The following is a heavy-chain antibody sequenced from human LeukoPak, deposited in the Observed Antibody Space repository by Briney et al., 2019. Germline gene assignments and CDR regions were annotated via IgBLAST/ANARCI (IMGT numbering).Heavy chain of an antibody. CDR2: ISSSSSYI. J-gene: IGHJ3*02. CDR1: GFTFSSYS. V-gene: IGHV3-21*01. CDR3: ARDVGYCSSTSCYSHAFDI. Sequence: GGSLRLSCAASGFTFSSYSMNWVRQAPGKGLEWVSSISSSSSYIYYADSVKGRFTISRDNAKNSLYLQMNSLRAEDTAVYYCARDVGYCSSTSCYSHAFDIWGQGTMVTVSS. D-gene: IGHD2-2*01.